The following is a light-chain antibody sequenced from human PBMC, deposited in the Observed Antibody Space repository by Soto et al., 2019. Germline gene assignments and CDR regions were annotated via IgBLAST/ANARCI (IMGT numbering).Light chain of an antibody. CDR3: NSYTSSSTLV. CDR1: SNDVGGYDY. V-gene: IGLV2-14*01. CDR2: EVS. J-gene: IGLJ2*01. Sequence: QSALTQPASVSGSPGQSIPISCSGTSNDVGGYDYVSWYQQHPGKAPKLVIYEVSNRPSWVSNRFSGSKSGNTASLTISGLQPEDEADYYCNSYTSSSTLVFGGGTKLTVL.